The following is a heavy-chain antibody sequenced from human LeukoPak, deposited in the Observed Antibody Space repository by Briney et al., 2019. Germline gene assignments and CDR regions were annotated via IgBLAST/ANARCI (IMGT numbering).Heavy chain of an antibody. D-gene: IGHD3-22*01. J-gene: IGHJ3*02. Sequence: KPSETLSLTCDVSGGSITQTNYWTWVRQPPGKGLEWIGEVNLQGSTNYNPSLMRRVAISVDTSANHVSLQLTSVTAADTAVYYCATNNDYYDTTGYYTRISDTSDIWGQGTMVTVSS. CDR2: VNLQGST. CDR1: GGSITQTNY. V-gene: IGHV4-4*02. CDR3: ATNNDYYDTTGYYTRISDTSDI.